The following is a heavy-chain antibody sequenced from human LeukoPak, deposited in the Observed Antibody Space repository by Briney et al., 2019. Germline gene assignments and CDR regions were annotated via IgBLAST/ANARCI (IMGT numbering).Heavy chain of an antibody. CDR1: GGTFSSYT. Sequence: VSSVKVSCKAPGGTFSSYTISWVRQAPGQGLEWMGRIIPILGIANYAQKFQGRVTITADKSTSTAYMELSSLRSEDTAVYYCAGDRTGTYSFDYWGQGTLVTVSS. J-gene: IGHJ4*02. D-gene: IGHD1-1*01. CDR3: AGDRTGTYSFDY. V-gene: IGHV1-69*04. CDR2: IIPILGIA.